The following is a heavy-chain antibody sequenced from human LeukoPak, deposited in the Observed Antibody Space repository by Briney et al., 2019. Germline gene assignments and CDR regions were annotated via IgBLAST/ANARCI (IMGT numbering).Heavy chain of an antibody. CDR2: INHSGST. D-gene: IGHD3-22*01. V-gene: IGHV4-34*01. CDR1: GGSFSGYY. CDR3: ARRRGIVVVTGTYYFDY. Sequence: SETLSLTCAVYGGSFSGYYWSWIRQPPGKGLEWIGEINHSGSTNYNPSLKSRVTILVDTSKNQFSLKLSSVTAADTAVYYCARRRGIVVVTGTYYFDYWGQGTLVTVSS. J-gene: IGHJ4*02.